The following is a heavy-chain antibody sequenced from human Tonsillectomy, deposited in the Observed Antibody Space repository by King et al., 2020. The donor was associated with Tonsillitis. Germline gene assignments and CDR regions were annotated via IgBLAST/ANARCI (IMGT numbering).Heavy chain of an antibody. V-gene: IGHV3-30*18. D-gene: IGHD3-9*01. CDR1: GFTFSSYG. Sequence: VQLVESGGGVVQPGRSLRLSCAASGFTFSSYGMHWVRQAPGKGLEWVAVISYDGSNKYYADSVKGRFTISRDNSKNTLYLQMNSLRAEDTAVYYCAKDPRPRFAWLPSWGYYYYGMDVWGQGTTVTVSS. J-gene: IGHJ6*02. CDR2: ISYDGSNK. CDR3: AKDPRPRFAWLPSWGYYYYGMDV.